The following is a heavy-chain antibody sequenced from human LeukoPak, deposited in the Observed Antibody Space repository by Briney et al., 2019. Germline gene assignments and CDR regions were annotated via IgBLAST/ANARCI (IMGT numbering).Heavy chain of an antibody. Sequence: ASVKVSCKASDYTFTNYGISWVRQAPGQGLEWMGWISAYNGNTNYAQKFQGRVTMTRDMSTSTVYMELSSLRSEDTAVYYCARGGDGYNTANDYWGQGTLVTVSS. J-gene: IGHJ4*02. CDR1: DYTFTNYG. V-gene: IGHV1-18*01. CDR3: ARGGDGYNTANDY. D-gene: IGHD5-24*01. CDR2: ISAYNGNT.